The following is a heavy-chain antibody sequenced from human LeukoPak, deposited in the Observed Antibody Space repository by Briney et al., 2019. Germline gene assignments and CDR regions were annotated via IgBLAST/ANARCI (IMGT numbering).Heavy chain of an antibody. V-gene: IGHV4-4*02. J-gene: IGHJ4*02. Sequence: SETLSLTCTVSGGSISSSNWWSWVRQPPGKGLEWIGEIYHSGSTNYNPSLKSRVTISVDKSKNQFSLKLSSVTAADTAVYYCARLFSCGGDCYPLDHWGQGTLVTVSS. CDR3: ARLFSCGGDCYPLDH. D-gene: IGHD2-21*02. CDR2: IYHSGST. CDR1: GGSISSSNW.